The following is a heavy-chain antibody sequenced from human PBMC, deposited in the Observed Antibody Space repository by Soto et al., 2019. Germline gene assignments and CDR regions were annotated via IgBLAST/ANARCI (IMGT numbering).Heavy chain of an antibody. CDR1: GFTFSSYG. Sequence: GGSLRLSCAASGFTFSSYGMHWVRQAPGKGLEWVAVISYDGSNKYYADSVKGRFTISRDNSKNTLYLQMNSRRAEDTAVYYCAKDEEVLTAKGGFDYWGQGTLVTVSS. CDR3: AKDEEVLTAKGGFDY. V-gene: IGHV3-30*18. D-gene: IGHD2-21*02. CDR2: ISYDGSNK. J-gene: IGHJ4*02.